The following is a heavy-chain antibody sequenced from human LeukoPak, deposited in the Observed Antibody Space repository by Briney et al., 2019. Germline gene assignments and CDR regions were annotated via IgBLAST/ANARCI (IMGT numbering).Heavy chain of an antibody. CDR3: AKDRSCSGSSCNVGS. J-gene: IGHJ3*01. D-gene: IGHD2-2*01. CDR1: GFTFSSFA. V-gene: IGHV3-23*01. CDR2: ISGSGGST. Sequence: PGGSLRLSCAASGFTFSSFAMSWVRQAPGKGLEWVSAISGSGGSTFYADSVKGRFTISRDNSKNTLFLQMNGLRAEDTAVYYCAKDRSCSGSSCNVGSWGQGTMVTASS.